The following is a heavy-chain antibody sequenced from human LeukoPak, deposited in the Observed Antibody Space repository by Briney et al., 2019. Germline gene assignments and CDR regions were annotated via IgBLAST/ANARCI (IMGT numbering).Heavy chain of an antibody. CDR3: AKTQNYYDSSGYYTFDY. V-gene: IGHV3-33*06. Sequence: GGSLRLSCAASGFTFSSYGMHWVRQAPGKGLEWVAVIWYDGSNKYYADSVKGRFTISRDNSKNTLYLQMNSLRAEDTAVYYCAKTQNYYDSSGYYTFDYWGPGTLVTVSS. CDR1: GFTFSSYG. J-gene: IGHJ4*02. D-gene: IGHD3-22*01. CDR2: IWYDGSNK.